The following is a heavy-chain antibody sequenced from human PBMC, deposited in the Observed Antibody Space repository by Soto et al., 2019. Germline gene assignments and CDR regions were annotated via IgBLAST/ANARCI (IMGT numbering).Heavy chain of an antibody. CDR2: IKSKTDGGTT. Sequence: EVQLVESGGGLVKPGGSLRLSCAASGFTFSNAWMSWVRQAPGKGLEWVGRIKSKTDGGTTDYAAPVKGGFTISRDDSKNTLYLQMNSLKTEDTAVYYCTTAVYYYGSGSYGTLFDYWGQGTLVTVSS. J-gene: IGHJ4*02. V-gene: IGHV3-15*01. CDR3: TTAVYYYGSGSYGTLFDY. D-gene: IGHD3-10*01. CDR1: GFTFSNAW.